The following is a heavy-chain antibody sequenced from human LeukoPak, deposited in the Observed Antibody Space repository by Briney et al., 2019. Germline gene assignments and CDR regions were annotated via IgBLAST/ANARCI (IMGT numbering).Heavy chain of an antibody. CDR3: ARSDQFPYYMDV. CDR2: IYPNSGGT. D-gene: IGHD2-2*01. Sequence: ASVKVSCKASGYTFTGYYMHWVRQAPGQGLEWMGWIYPNSGGTNYAQKFRGRVTMTRDTSISTAYMELSRLRSDDTAVYYCARSDQFPYYMDVWGKGTTVTVSS. V-gene: IGHV1-2*02. J-gene: IGHJ6*03. CDR1: GYTFTGYY.